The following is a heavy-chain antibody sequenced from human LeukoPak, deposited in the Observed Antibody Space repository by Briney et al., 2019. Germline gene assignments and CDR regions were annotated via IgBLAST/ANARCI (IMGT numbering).Heavy chain of an antibody. CDR3: ARAINMLRGYSDY. CDR2: ISSNGGST. CDR1: GFTFSSYA. Sequence: GGSLRLSCAASGFTFSSYAMRWVRQAPGKGLEYVSAISSNGGSTYYANSVKGRFTISRDNSKNTLYLQMGSLRAEDMAVYYCARAINMLRGYSDYWGQGTLVTVSS. V-gene: IGHV3-64*01. J-gene: IGHJ4*02. D-gene: IGHD4-23*01.